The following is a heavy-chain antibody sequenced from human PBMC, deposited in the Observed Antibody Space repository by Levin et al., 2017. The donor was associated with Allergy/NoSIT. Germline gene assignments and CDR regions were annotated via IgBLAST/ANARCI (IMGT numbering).Heavy chain of an antibody. J-gene: IGHJ4*02. V-gene: IGHV5-51*01. D-gene: IGHD4-17*01. CDR3: VRHHADYGDDY. Sequence: KVSCEVSGYKFASYWIGWVRQMPGKGLESMGIIYPADSDTRISPSFQGHVTISVDMSISTAYLQLNNLKPSDSAMYYCVRHHADYGDDYWGRGTLVTVSS. CDR1: GYKFASYW. CDR2: IYPADSDT.